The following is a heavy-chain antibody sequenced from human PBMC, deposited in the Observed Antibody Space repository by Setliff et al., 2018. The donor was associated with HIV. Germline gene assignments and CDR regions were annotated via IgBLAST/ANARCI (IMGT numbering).Heavy chain of an antibody. CDR2: INAGNGNT. CDR3: ARDIGSVWHNWFDP. D-gene: IGHD6-19*01. J-gene: IGHJ5*02. CDR1: GYSFTRNF. V-gene: IGHV1-3*01. Sequence: ASVKVSCKASGYSFTRNFVHWVRQAPGQRLEWMGWINAGNGNTKYSQKFQGRVTISRDTSASTVYMELNSLRSEDTAIYYCARDIGSVWHNWFDPWGQGTLVTFSS.